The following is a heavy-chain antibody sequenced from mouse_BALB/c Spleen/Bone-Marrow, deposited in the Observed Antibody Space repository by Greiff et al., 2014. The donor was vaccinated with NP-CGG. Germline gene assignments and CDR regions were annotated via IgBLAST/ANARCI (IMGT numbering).Heavy chain of an antibody. CDR1: GYNFTNYW. V-gene: IGHV1-55*01. Sequence: VKLVESGAELVKPGTSVKLSCKASGYNFTNYWINWVKLRPGQGLEWIGDIYPGSGSTNYNEKFKSKATLTVDTSSSTAYMQLSSLASEDSALYYCARGAWANWDYFDYWGQGTTLTVSP. CDR3: ARGAWANWDYFDY. D-gene: IGHD4-1*01. CDR2: IYPGSGST. J-gene: IGHJ2*01.